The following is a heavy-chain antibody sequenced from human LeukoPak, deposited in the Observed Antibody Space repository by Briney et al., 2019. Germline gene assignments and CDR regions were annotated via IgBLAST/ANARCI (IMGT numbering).Heavy chain of an antibody. V-gene: IGHV4-4*08. Sequence: SETLSLTCTVSGVSISSYYWSWLRQPPGKGLEWIGRIYTSGSTNYNPSLKSRVTLSVDTSKNQFSLRLSSVTAADTAVYYCARGPGDGDFDYWGQGTLVTVSS. CDR1: GVSISSYY. D-gene: IGHD7-27*01. J-gene: IGHJ4*02. CDR3: ARGPGDGDFDY. CDR2: IYTSGST.